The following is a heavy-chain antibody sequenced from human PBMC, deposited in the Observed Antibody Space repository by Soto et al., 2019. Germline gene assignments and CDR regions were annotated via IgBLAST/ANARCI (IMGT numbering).Heavy chain of an antibody. CDR2: ISGSGGST. CDR3: AKESPLYYDFWSGFPLGAVDV. J-gene: IGHJ6*04. Sequence: PGGSLRLSCAASGFTFSSYAMSWVRQAPGKGLEWVSAISGSGGSTYYADSLKGRFTISRDNSKNTLYLQMNSLRAEDTAVYYCAKESPLYYDFWSGFPLGAVDVWGTGTTVTLSS. V-gene: IGHV3-23*01. D-gene: IGHD3-3*01. CDR1: GFTFSSYA.